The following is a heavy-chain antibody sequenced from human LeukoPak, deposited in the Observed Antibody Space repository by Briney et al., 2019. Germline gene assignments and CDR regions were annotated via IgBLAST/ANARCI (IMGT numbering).Heavy chain of an antibody. CDR2: IIPIFGTA. CDR3: ARGPAHGDENNWFDP. D-gene: IGHD4-17*01. Sequence: ASVKVSCKASGGTFSSYAISWVRQAPGQGLEWMGGIIPIFGTANYAQKFQGRVTITTDESTSTAYMELSSLRSEDTAVYYCARGPAHGDENNWFDPWGQGTQVTVSS. CDR1: GGTFSSYA. V-gene: IGHV1-69*05. J-gene: IGHJ5*02.